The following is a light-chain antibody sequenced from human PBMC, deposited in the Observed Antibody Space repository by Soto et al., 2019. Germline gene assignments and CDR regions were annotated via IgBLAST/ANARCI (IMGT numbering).Light chain of an antibody. Sequence: EIVLTQSPATLSLSPGERATLSCRASQSVSNYLAWYQQKPGQAPRLLIYDASNRATGIPARFSGSGSGSDFTLTISILEPEDFAGYYCQQRSNWPLLTCGGGTKVEIK. V-gene: IGKV3-11*01. CDR3: QQRSNWPLLT. J-gene: IGKJ4*01. CDR2: DAS. CDR1: QSVSNY.